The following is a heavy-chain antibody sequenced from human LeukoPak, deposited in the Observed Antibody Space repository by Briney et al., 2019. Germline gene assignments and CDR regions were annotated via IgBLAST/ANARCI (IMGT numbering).Heavy chain of an antibody. CDR3: ARDKDYDILTGYDSGIDY. Sequence: PGRSLRLSCAASGFTFSDYYMSWIRQAPGKGLEWVSYISSSGSTIYYADSVKGRFTISRDNAKNSLYLQMNSLRAEDTAVYYCARDKDYDILTGYDSGIDYWGQGTLVTVSS. CDR1: GFTFSDYY. V-gene: IGHV3-11*04. CDR2: ISSSGSTI. J-gene: IGHJ4*02. D-gene: IGHD3-9*01.